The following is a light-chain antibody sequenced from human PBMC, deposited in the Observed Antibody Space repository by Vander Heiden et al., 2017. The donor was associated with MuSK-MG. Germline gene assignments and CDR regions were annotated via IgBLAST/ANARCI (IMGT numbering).Light chain of an antibody. CDR1: QSVSTY. V-gene: IGKV1-39*01. CDR2: SAS. CDR3: LQSDGSPRT. Sequence: ESEKSQAPASLSASVADRVTITCLASQSVSTYLDWYQHKPGKSPNLLIYSASTLQSGVSSRFSGSGSGTDFTLTITRLQAEDFAAYYCLQSDGSPRTFGQGTRLEIK. J-gene: IGKJ1*01.